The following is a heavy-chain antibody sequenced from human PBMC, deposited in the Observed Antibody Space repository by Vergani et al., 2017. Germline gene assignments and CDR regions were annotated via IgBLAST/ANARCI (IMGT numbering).Heavy chain of an antibody. V-gene: IGHV4-31*03. Sequence: QVQLQESGPGLVKPSQTLSLTCTVSGGSISSGGYYWSWIRQHPGKGLEWIGYIYYSGSTYYNPSLKSRVTISVDTSKNQFSRKLSSVTAADTAVYYCARGSFREYYFDYWVQGTLVTVSS. J-gene: IGHJ4*02. CDR1: GGSISSGGYY. CDR3: ARGSFREYYFDY. CDR2: IYYSGST. D-gene: IGHD1-26*01.